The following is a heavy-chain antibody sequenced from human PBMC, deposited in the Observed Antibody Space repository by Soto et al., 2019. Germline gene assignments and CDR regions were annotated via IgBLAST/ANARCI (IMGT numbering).Heavy chain of an antibody. CDR2: IYYSGST. V-gene: IGHV4-61*01. Sequence: SETLSLTCTVSGGSVSSGSYYWSWIRQPPGKGLEWIGYIYYSGSTNYNPSLRSRVTISVDTSKNQFSLKLSSVTAADTAVYYCARDRGMDVWGQGTTVTVSS. J-gene: IGHJ6*02. CDR3: ARDRGMDV. CDR1: GGSVSSGSYY.